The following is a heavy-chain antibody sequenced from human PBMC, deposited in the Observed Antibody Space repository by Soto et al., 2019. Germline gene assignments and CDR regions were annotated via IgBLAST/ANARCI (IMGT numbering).Heavy chain of an antibody. CDR2: IDYRGTI. V-gene: IGHV4-39*02. CDR3: SRRAPEGFDP. CDR1: VVSIATSSYF. Sequence: ETLSLTCTVSVVSIATSSYFWAWIRRPPGKGLEWIGSIDYRGTIYNNPSLKSRVTISVDTSKNHFSLKLDSVTAADTALYYCSRRAPEGFDPWGQGTLVTVSS. J-gene: IGHJ5*02.